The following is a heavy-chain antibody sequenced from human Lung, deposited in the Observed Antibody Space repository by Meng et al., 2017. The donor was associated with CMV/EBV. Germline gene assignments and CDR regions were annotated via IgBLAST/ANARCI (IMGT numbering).Heavy chain of an antibody. CDR1: GFTFSSDA. CDR2: ISYDGSNK. J-gene: IGHJ5*02. Sequence: QVQLVESGGGVVQPGRSLRLSCAASGFTFSSDAMHWVRQAPGKGLEWVAVISYDGSNKYYADSVKGRFTISRDNSKNTLYLQMNSLRAEDTAVYYCARDDSSSWGQGTLVTVSS. CDR3: ARDDSSS. V-gene: IGHV3-30-3*01. D-gene: IGHD3-22*01.